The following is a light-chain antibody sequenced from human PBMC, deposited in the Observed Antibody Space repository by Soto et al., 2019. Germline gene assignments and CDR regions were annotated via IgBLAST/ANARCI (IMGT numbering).Light chain of an antibody. CDR2: FAS. CDR3: QKYNSAPCS. V-gene: IGKV1-27*01. J-gene: IGKJ3*01. CDR1: QAISNY. Sequence: DIQLTQSPSTLSASVGDRVTITCRASQAISNYLAWYQQKPGKVPQLLIYFASTLQSGVPSRFSGSGSGTDFTLTISSLQPEDVATYYCQKYNSAPCSFGHGTKVDLK.